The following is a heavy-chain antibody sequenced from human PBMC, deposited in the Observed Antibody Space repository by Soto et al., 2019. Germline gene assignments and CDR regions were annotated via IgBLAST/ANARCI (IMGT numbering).Heavy chain of an antibody. D-gene: IGHD7-27*01. V-gene: IGHV1-18*04. CDR3: ARDSVGGEPYYYYGMDV. J-gene: IGHJ6*02. Sequence: QVQLVQSGAEVKKPGASVKVSCKASGYTFTRYGLSWVRQAPGQGLEWMGWISAYNGNTHYAQKLQGRVTMTTDTSTSTAYMELRSLRSDDTAVYYCARDSVGGEPYYYYGMDVWGQGTTVTVAS. CDR1: GYTFTRYG. CDR2: ISAYNGNT.